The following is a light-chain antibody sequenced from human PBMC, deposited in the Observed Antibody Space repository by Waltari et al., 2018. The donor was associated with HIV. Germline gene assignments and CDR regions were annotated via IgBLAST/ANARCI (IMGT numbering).Light chain of an antibody. CDR1: NLRDNF. CDR2: QDT. J-gene: IGLJ2*01. Sequence: SYDLTQPPSVSVSPGQTATITCSGDNLRDNFVCWYQQKPGQSPVLVIYQDTKRPSGIPERFSGSSSGNTGALTISGTQPMEESDYYCQAWDSSSAHVVFGGGTKLTVL. CDR3: QAWDSSSAHVV. V-gene: IGLV3-1*01.